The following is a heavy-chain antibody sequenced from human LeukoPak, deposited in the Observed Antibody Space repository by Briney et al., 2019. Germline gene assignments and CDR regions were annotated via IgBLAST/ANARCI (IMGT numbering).Heavy chain of an antibody. J-gene: IGHJ6*03. V-gene: IGHV3-23*01. CDR2: IGGSGRRT. CDR3: AKSQVPWSGYYMDV. D-gene: IGHD3-3*01. Sequence: GGILRLSWAPSGFINSRQPMSWVSQAPGEGMEGGPTIGGSGRRTYYAGSVKGRFTISRDNSSNTLYLQMNSLRAEDTAVYYCAKSQVPWSGYYMDVWGKGTAVTVSS. CDR1: GFINSRQP.